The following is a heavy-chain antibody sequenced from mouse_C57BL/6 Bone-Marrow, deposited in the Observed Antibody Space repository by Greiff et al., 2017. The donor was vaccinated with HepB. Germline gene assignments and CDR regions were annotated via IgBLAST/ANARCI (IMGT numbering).Heavy chain of an antibody. CDR2: ISSGGSYT. CDR1: GFTFSSYG. V-gene: IGHV5-6*01. J-gene: IGHJ3*01. D-gene: IGHD2-2*01. Sequence: EVKVVESGGDLVKPGGSLKLSCAASGFTFSSYGMSWVRQTPDKRLEWVATISSGGSYTYYPDSVKGRFTISRDNAKNTLYLQMSSLKSEDTAMYYCARHPPLYGYDGLFAYWGQGTLVTVSA. CDR3: ARHPPLYGYDGLFAY.